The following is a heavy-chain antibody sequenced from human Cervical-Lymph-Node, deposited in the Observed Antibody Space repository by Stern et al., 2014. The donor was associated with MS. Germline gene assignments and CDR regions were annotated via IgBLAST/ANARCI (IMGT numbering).Heavy chain of an antibody. Sequence: VQLVESGGGVVQPGRSLSLSCAASGFTFSSYGMHWVRQAPGKGLEWVAVIWYDGSNKYYADSVKGRFTISRDNSKNTLYLQMNSLRAEDTAVYYCARDGRGARFGDLDYWGQGTLVTVSS. D-gene: IGHD3-10*02. CDR1: GFTFSSYG. CDR3: ARDGRGARFGDLDY. V-gene: IGHV3-33*01. CDR2: IWYDGSNK. J-gene: IGHJ4*02.